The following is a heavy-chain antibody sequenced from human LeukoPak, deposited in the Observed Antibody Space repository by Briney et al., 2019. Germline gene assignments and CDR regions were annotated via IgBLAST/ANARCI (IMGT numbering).Heavy chain of an antibody. V-gene: IGHV3-21*01. J-gene: IGHJ4*02. D-gene: IGHD3-10*01. CDR1: GFTFSSYS. CDR2: ISSSSSYI. Sequence: GGSLRLSCAASGFTFSSYSMNWVRQAPGKGLEWVSSISSSSSYIYYADSVKGRFTISRDNAKNSLYLQMNSLRAEDTAVYYCAKDHFPYGSGSYRTHFDYWGQGTLVTISS. CDR3: AKDHFPYGSGSYRTHFDY.